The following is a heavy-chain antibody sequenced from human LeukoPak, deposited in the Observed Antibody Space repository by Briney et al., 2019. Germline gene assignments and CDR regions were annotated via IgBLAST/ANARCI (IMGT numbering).Heavy chain of an antibody. CDR3: AGGIAAAGGLDY. V-gene: IGHV4-4*07. CDR1: GGSISSYY. CDR2: IYTSGTT. J-gene: IGHJ4*02. Sequence: SETLSLSCTVSGGSISSYYWSWIRQPAGKGLEWIGRIYTSGTTNYNPSLKSRVTMSVDTSKNQFSLKLSSVTAADTAVYYCAGGIAAAGGLDYWGQGTLVTVSS. D-gene: IGHD6-13*01.